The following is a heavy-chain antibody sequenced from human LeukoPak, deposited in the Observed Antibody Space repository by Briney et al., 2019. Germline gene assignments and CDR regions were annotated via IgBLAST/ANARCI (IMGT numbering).Heavy chain of an antibody. CDR3: GYTNNSYH. CDR2: IKHDGREK. CDR1: GLTFSGQW. D-gene: IGHD3-16*02. V-gene: IGHV3-7*01. J-gene: IGHJ5*02. Sequence: PGESLRLSCVASGLTFSGQWLNWVRQAPGRGLEWVANIKHDGREKYYVDSVKGRFTISRDDGQNSLSLHMNTVRAEDTAVYYCGYTNNSYHWGQGALVVVSA.